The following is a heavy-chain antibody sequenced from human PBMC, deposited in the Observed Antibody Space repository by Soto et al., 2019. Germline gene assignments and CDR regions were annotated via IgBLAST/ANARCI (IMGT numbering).Heavy chain of an antibody. Sequence: PSETLSLTCTVSGGSLSSYYWTWIRQSPGKGLEWIGYVYLSGNTNYNPSLKSRVTISIDTSKNQFSLRLASVTAADTAFYYCGSVRPSGYVLSWGQGTLVTV. CDR3: GSVRPSGYVLS. J-gene: IGHJ5*02. V-gene: IGHV4-59*01. D-gene: IGHD6-25*01. CDR1: GGSLSSYY. CDR2: VYLSGNT.